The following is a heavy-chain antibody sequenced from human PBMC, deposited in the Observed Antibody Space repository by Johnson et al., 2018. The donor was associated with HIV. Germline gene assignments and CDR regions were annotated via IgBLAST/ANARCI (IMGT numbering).Heavy chain of an antibody. J-gene: IGHJ3*02. D-gene: IGHD6-13*01. Sequence: QVQLVESGGGVVQPGRSLRLSCAASGVTFSNYGMHWVRQAPGKGLEWVAVIWHDGSNKYYADSVKGRFTISRDNSKNTLYLQMNSLRAEDTAVYYCAKGDKSQGQQLVLGAFDIWGQGTMVTVSS. CDR1: GVTFSNYG. V-gene: IGHV3-30*18. CDR2: IWHDGSNK. CDR3: AKGDKSQGQQLVLGAFDI.